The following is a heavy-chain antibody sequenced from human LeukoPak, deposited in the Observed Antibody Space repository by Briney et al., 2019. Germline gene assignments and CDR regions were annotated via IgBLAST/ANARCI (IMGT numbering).Heavy chain of an antibody. Sequence: GESLKISCKGSGYSFTSYWIGWVRQMPGKGLEWMGIIYPGDSDTRYSPSFQGQVTISADKSINTAYLQWSSLKASDTAMYYCARRSASTYYYDSSGPQNAFDIWGQGTMVTVSS. V-gene: IGHV5-51*01. J-gene: IGHJ3*02. CDR3: ARRSASTYYYDSSGPQNAFDI. D-gene: IGHD3-22*01. CDR1: GYSFTSYW. CDR2: IYPGDSDT.